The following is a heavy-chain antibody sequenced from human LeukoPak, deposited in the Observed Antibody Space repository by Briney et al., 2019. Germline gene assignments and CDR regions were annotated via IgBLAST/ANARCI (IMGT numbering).Heavy chain of an antibody. CDR1: GGTFSSYA. D-gene: IGHD3-22*01. Sequence: SVKASCKASGGTFSSYAISWVRQAPGQGLEWMGRIIPIFGIANYAQKFQGRVTITADKSTSTAYMELSSLRSEDTAVYYCARDLAKDYYDSSGYPPDYWGQGTLVTVSS. CDR3: ARDLAKDYYDSSGYPPDY. CDR2: IIPIFGIA. J-gene: IGHJ4*02. V-gene: IGHV1-69*04.